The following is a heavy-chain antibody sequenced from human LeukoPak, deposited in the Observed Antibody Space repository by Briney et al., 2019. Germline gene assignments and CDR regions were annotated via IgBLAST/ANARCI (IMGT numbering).Heavy chain of an antibody. Sequence: GGSLRLSCAASGFTFSSYSMNWVRQAPGKGLEWVSSISSSSSYIYYADSVKGRFTISGDNAKNSLYLQVNSLRAEDTAVYYCARDGYYYDSSGWGLDYWGQGTLVTVSS. V-gene: IGHV3-21*01. CDR3: ARDGYYYDSSGWGLDY. CDR2: ISSSSSYI. J-gene: IGHJ4*02. CDR1: GFTFSSYS. D-gene: IGHD3-22*01.